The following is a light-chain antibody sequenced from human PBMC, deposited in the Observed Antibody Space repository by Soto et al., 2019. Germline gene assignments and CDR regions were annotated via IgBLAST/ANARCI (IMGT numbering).Light chain of an antibody. J-gene: IGKJ1*01. CDR1: QSLLSSDGNNY. CDR2: KVS. CDR3: MQGTHWPPGT. V-gene: IGKV2-30*01. Sequence: DVVMTQSPLSLPVTLGQPASISCRANQSLLSSDGNNYLNWFQQRPGQYTRRLTYKVSIRDSGVPDRFGGSGSVSEFTLKISRVEAEDVGMYYCMQGTHWPPGTFGQGTKVEIK.